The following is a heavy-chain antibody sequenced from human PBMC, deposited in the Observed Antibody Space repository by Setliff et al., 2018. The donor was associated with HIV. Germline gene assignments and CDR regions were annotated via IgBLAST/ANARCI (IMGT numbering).Heavy chain of an antibody. CDR2: IYYSGST. J-gene: IGHJ4*02. V-gene: IGHV4-31*03. D-gene: IGHD3-16*01. CDR3: ARVPLSSPSRPGGYFDY. CDR1: GGSISSGAYY. Sequence: QSLTCTVSGGSISSGAYYWSWIRQHPGKGLEWIGYIYYSGSTYYNPSLKSRVTISVDTSKNQFSLKLNSVTAADTAVYYCARVPLSSPSRPGGYFDYWGQGTLVTVSS.